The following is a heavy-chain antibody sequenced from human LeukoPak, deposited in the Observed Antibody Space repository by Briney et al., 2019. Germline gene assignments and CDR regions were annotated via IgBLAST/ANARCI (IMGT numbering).Heavy chain of an antibody. D-gene: IGHD5-12*01. CDR1: GFTFSSYE. CDR3: ARVKWLDDY. CDR2: INYSGTNT. J-gene: IGHJ4*02. Sequence: GGSLSLSCAASGFTFSSYEMNWVRQAPGKGLEWVSFINYSGTNTQYADSVKGRFTISRDNAKNSLYLQMNSLRAEDTAVYYCARVKWLDDYWGQGTLVTVSS. V-gene: IGHV3-48*03.